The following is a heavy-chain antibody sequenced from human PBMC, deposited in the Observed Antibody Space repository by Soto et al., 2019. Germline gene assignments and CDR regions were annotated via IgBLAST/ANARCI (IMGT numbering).Heavy chain of an antibody. Sequence: QVQLQQWGAGLLKPSETLSLTCAVYGGFVSSGSYYRSWIRQPPGKGLEWIGEMSHSGGTHFNPSPKSRVTISVDTSKNQFSLKMSSVTAADTALYYCARVERGTVTTVVDAFDIWGPGTMVTVSS. D-gene: IGHD1-1*01. V-gene: IGHV4-34*01. J-gene: IGHJ3*02. CDR2: MSHSGGT. CDR3: ARVERGTVTTVVDAFDI. CDR1: GGFVSSGSYY.